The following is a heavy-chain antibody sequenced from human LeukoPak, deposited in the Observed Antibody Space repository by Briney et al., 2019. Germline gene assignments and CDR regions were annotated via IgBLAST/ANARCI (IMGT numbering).Heavy chain of an antibody. CDR1: RYTFTGYY. V-gene: IGHV1-2*02. CDR3: ARVGDDSSGYPTL. CDR2: INPNSGGT. D-gene: IGHD3-22*01. J-gene: IGHJ4*02. Sequence: ASVKVSCKTSRYTFTGYYIHWVRQAPGQGLEWMGWINPNSGGTNYAQKFLGRVTMTRDTSISTAYMELSRLTSDDTATYYCARVGDDSSGYPTLWGQGSLVTVSS.